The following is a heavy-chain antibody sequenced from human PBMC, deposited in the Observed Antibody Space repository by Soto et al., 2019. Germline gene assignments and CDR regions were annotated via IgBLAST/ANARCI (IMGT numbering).Heavy chain of an antibody. J-gene: IGHJ4*02. CDR3: ARGADYYDSSVSYWGIDH. D-gene: IGHD3-22*01. Sequence: QVQLVQSGAEVKKPGASVKVSCKASGYTFTGYFIHWVRQAPGQGLEWMGWINANSAGTNYGQKFQGRVTMTRDTSISTGSMEVSGLTSDDTALYFCARGADYYDSSVSYWGIDHWGQGTLVTVSS. CDR1: GYTFTGYF. V-gene: IGHV1-2*02. CDR2: INANSAGT.